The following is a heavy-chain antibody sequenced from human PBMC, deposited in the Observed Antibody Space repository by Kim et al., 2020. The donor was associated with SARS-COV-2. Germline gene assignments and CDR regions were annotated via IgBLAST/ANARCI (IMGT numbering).Heavy chain of an antibody. V-gene: IGHV3-30*04. CDR1: GFTFSSYA. CDR2: ISYDGSNK. Sequence: GGSLRLSCAASGFTFSSYAMHWVRQAPGKGLEWVAVISYDGSNKYYADSVKGRFTIPRDNSKNTLYLQMNSLRAEDTAVYYCARDGLYYYDSSGYDYWGQGTLVTVSS. J-gene: IGHJ4*02. CDR3: ARDGLYYYDSSGYDY. D-gene: IGHD3-22*01.